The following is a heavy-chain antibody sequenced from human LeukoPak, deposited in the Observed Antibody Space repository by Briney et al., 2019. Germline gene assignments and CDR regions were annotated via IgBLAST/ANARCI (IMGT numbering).Heavy chain of an antibody. CDR2: INHSGST. D-gene: IGHD3-22*01. J-gene: IGHJ4*02. CDR1: GGSFSGYY. CDR3: ARRIGGRITMIVVAKGPEYYFDY. Sequence: SETLSLTCAVYGGSFSGYYWSWIRQPPGKGLERIGEINHSGSTNYNPSLKSRVTISVDTSKNQFSLKLSSVTAADTAVYYCARRIGGRITMIVVAKGPEYYFDYWGQGTLVTVSS. V-gene: IGHV4-34*01.